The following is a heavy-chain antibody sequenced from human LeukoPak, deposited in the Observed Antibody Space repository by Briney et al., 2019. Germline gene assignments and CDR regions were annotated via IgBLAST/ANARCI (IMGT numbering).Heavy chain of an antibody. CDR1: GYSISSGYY. J-gene: IGHJ4*02. D-gene: IGHD6-19*01. CDR3: ASNVAVAGTKNFDY. Sequence: SETLSLTCTVSGYSISSGYYWGWIRQPPGKGLEWIGSIYHSGSTYYNPSLKSRVTISVDTSKNQFSLKLSSVTAADTAVYYCASNVAVAGTKNFDYWGQGTLVTVSS. V-gene: IGHV4-38-2*02. CDR2: IYHSGST.